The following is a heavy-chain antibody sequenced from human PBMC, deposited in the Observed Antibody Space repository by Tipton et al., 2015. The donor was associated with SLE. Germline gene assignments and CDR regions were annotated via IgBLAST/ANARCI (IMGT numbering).Heavy chain of an antibody. CDR1: EFTFSKYA. D-gene: IGHD4-23*01. CDR3: AKTPSEFYGGNSGGFDI. V-gene: IGHV3-23*01. J-gene: IGHJ3*02. Sequence: SLRLSCAGSEFTFSKYAMTWVRQAPGKGLQWVSAISGSGGSTYYADSVKGRFTISRDNSKNTLYLQMNSLRAEDTAVYYCAKTPSEFYGGNSGGFDIWGQGTMVTVSS. CDR2: ISGSGGST.